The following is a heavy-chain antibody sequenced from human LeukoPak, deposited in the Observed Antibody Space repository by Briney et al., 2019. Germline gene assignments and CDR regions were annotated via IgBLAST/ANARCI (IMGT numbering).Heavy chain of an antibody. CDR3: AKGIGVYYYYGMDV. CDR1: GFTFSSYA. D-gene: IGHD2-21*01. Sequence: SGGSLRLSCAASGFTFSSYAMSWVRQAPGKGLEWVSAISGSGGSTYYADSVKGRFTISRDNSKNTLCLQMNSLRAEDTAVYYCAKGIGVYYYYGMDVWGQGTTVTVSS. CDR2: ISGSGGST. V-gene: IGHV3-23*01. J-gene: IGHJ6*02.